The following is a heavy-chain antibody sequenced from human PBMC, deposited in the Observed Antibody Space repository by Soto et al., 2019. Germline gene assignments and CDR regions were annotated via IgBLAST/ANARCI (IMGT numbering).Heavy chain of an antibody. Sequence: PSETLSLTCTVSGGSISSGDYYWSWIRQPPGKGLEWIAYIYYSGSTYYNPSLKSRLTVSVDTSKNQFSLNLTSVTAADTAVYHCARVVYGNSKRFLARWFDPWGQGTLVTVSS. CDR1: GGSISSGDYY. CDR2: IYYSGST. J-gene: IGHJ5*02. D-gene: IGHD3-3*01. V-gene: IGHV4-30-4*01. CDR3: ARVVYGNSKRFLARWFDP.